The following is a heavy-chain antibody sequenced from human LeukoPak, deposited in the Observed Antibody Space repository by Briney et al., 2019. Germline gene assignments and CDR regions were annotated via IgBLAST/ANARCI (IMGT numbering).Heavy chain of an antibody. J-gene: IGHJ3*02. CDR2: INAGNGNT. CDR1: GYTFTSYA. Sequence: EASVKVSCKASGYTFTSYAMHWVRQAPGQRLEWMGWINAGNGNTKYLQKFQGRVTITRDTSASTAYMELSSLRSEDTAVYYCARFYDPSGGFDIWGQGTMDTVSS. D-gene: IGHD2/OR15-2a*01. CDR3: ARFYDPSGGFDI. V-gene: IGHV1-3*01.